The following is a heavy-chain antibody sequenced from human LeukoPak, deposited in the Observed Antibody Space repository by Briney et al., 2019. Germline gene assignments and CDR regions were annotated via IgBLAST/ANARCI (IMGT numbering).Heavy chain of an antibody. CDR2: IYYSGST. Sequence: PSETLSLTCTVSGESISGFYWNWIRQPPGKGLEWLGYIYYSGSTNYNPSLKSRVSISIDTSKNQFSLKLSSVTAADTAVYYCARDHGGFDPWGQGTLVTVSS. CDR3: ARDHGGFDP. D-gene: IGHD3-10*01. J-gene: IGHJ5*02. V-gene: IGHV4-59*01. CDR1: GESISGFY.